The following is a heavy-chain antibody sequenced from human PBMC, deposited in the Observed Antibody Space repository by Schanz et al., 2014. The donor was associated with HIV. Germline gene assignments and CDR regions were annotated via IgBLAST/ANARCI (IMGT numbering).Heavy chain of an antibody. J-gene: IGHJ4*02. Sequence: QVQLVQSGGEVKNPGASVKVSCKASGYTFSSHGISWVRQAPGQGLEWMGWISGYNGHTDYEQKLQGRVTMTTDTSTTTAYMELRSLRSDETAIYYCARGGSGWYGYEGFDYWGQGTLVTVSS. D-gene: IGHD6-19*01. CDR2: ISGYNGHT. V-gene: IGHV1-18*01. CDR1: GYTFSSHG. CDR3: ARGGSGWYGYEGFDY.